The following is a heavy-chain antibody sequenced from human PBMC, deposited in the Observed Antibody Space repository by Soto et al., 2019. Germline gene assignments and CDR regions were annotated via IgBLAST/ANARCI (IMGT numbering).Heavy chain of an antibody. CDR2: IWYDGSNK. V-gene: IGHV3-33*01. CDR1: GFTFSSYG. J-gene: IGHJ4*02. CDR3: ARDLTTTHFYY. Sequence: GGSLRLSCAASGFTFSSYGMHWVRQAPCKGLEWVAVIWYDGSNKYYADSVKGRFTISRDNSKNTLYLQMNSLRAEDTVVYYCARDLTTTHFYYWGQETLLTVSS. D-gene: IGHD4-4*01.